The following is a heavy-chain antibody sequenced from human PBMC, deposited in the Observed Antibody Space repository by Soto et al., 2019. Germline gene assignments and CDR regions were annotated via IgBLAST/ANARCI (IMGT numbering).Heavy chain of an antibody. Sequence: QVHLVQSGAEVKTPGASVKVSCQTSGYTPTNYDIGWVRQAPGQGLEWMGWISAYNGNTNYAQKLQGRLTMTTDTPTMTAYMDLRRLRSDDTAVYYCARALYRSGTYYAFDNWGQGTLVTVSS. J-gene: IGHJ4*02. V-gene: IGHV1-18*01. CDR1: GYTPTNYD. CDR3: ARALYRSGTYYAFDN. D-gene: IGHD1-26*01. CDR2: ISAYNGNT.